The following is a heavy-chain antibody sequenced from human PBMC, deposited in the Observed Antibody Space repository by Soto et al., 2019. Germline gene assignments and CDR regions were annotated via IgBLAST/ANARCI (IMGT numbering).Heavy chain of an antibody. V-gene: IGHV5-51*01. D-gene: IGHD2-2*01. J-gene: IGHJ4*02. CDR2: IYPGDSDT. CDR3: ARHPSIVVVPAAIDY. CDR1: GYSFTSYW. Sequence: PGESLKISCKGSGYSFTSYWIGWVRQMPGKGLEWMGIIYPGDSDTRYSPSFQGQVTISADKSISTAYLQWSSLKASDTAMYYCARHPSIVVVPAAIDYWGQGTLVTVPQ.